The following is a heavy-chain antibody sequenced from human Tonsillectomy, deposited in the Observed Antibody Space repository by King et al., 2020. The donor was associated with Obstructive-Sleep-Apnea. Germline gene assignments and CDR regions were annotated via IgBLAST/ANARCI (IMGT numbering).Heavy chain of an antibody. V-gene: IGHV3-9*01. CDR1: GFTFDDYA. CDR3: AKDVYYGSGSYHGMDV. CDR2: ISWNSGSI. J-gene: IGHJ6*02. D-gene: IGHD3-10*01. Sequence: DVQLVESGGGLVQPGRSLRLSCAAAGFTFDDYAMHLVRQAPGKGLVWVSGISWNSGSIDFADLLKGRFTISRDNAKNSLYLQMNSLRAEDTALYYCAKDVYYGSGSYHGMDVWGQGTTVTVSS.